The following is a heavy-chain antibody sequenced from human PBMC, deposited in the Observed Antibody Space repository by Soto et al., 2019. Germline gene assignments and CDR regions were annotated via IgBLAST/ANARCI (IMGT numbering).Heavy chain of an antibody. V-gene: IGHV4-59*01. CDR3: ARDRSPYGDYESY. CDR2: IFYSGSA. CDR1: GGSMSSYY. J-gene: IGHJ4*02. D-gene: IGHD4-17*01. Sequence: SETLSLTCTVSGGSMSSYYWSWIRQPPGKGLEWMGYIFYSGSANYNPSLKSRVTISIDTSKRQFSLKLNSVTAADTAVYYCARDRSPYGDYESYWGQGILVTVS.